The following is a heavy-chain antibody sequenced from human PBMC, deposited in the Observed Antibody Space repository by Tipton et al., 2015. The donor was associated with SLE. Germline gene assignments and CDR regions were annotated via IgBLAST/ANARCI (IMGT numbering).Heavy chain of an antibody. CDR1: GDSINSHY. CDR3: ARDGYSSGWLDAFDI. J-gene: IGHJ3*02. Sequence: TLSLTCTVSGDSINSHYWSWIRQPPGKGLEWIGEIYRSGSTNYNPSLKSRVTISVDKSKNQFSLKLSSVTAADTAVYYCARDGYSSGWLDAFDIWGQGTMVTVSS. CDR2: IYRSGST. V-gene: IGHV4-59*11. D-gene: IGHD6-19*01.